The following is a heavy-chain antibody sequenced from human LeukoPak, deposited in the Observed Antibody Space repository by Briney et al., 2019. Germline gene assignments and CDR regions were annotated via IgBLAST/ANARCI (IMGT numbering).Heavy chain of an antibody. Sequence: PSETLSLTCTASGGSISSGGYYWNWIRQHPGKGLEWIGYIYYTGSTYYNPSLKSRLTISVDMSKNQFSLKLSSVTAADTAVYYCARSSLRLIFFDYWGQGTLVTVSS. V-gene: IGHV4-31*03. CDR3: ARSSLRLIFFDY. D-gene: IGHD2/OR15-2a*01. CDR2: IYYTGST. CDR1: GGSISSGGYY. J-gene: IGHJ4*02.